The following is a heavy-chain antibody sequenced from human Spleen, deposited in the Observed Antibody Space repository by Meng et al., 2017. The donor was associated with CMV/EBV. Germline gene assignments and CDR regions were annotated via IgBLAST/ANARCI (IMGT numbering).Heavy chain of an antibody. J-gene: IGHJ4*02. Sequence: VQFGRGGKKPGASVKVYCKASGYPFTGYYMHWVRQAPGQGLEWMGWINPNSGGTNYAQKFQGRVTMTRDTSISTAYMELSRLRSDDTAVYYCARQLLGYFDYWGQGTLVTVSS. CDR3: ARQLLGYFDY. CDR2: INPNSGGT. CDR1: GYPFTGYY. V-gene: IGHV1-2*02. D-gene: IGHD4-23*01.